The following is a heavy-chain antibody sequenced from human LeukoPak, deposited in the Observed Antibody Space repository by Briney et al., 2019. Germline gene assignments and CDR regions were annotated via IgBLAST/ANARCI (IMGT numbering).Heavy chain of an antibody. V-gene: IGHV4-39*01. J-gene: IGHJ4*02. D-gene: IGHD5-24*01. CDR2: IHYSENT. CDR1: GGSISSNNY. Sequence: SETLSLTCTVSGGSISSNNYWPWIRQPPGMGLEWIGTIHYSENTYYNPSLRSRVTFSVDTSKNQFSLRLSSVTAADTAVYYCARHEEEDGYNAKTLDYWGQGALVTVSS. CDR3: ARHEEEDGYNAKTLDY.